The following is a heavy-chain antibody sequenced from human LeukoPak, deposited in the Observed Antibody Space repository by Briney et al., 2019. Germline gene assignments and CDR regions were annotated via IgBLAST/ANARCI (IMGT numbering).Heavy chain of an antibody. V-gene: IGHV4-38-2*02. CDR2: IYYRRTT. CDR1: GYPIRSGYD. Sequence: SETPSLTCTVSGYPIRSGYDWGWIRQPPGKGLEWIASIYYRRTTYYNPSLRSRVTISIPTSENQFSLRLSSVTAADTAVYYCARDPSRDGYNAGGYFDLWGRGTLVTVSS. J-gene: IGHJ2*01. CDR3: ARDPSRDGYNAGGYFDL. D-gene: IGHD5-24*01.